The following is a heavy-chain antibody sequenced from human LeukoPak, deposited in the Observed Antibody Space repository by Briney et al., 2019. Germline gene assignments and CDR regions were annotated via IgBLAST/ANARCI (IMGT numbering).Heavy chain of an antibody. CDR2: ISDSAGT. V-gene: IGHV4-59*01. J-gene: IGHJ4*02. CDR1: GGSMTSYY. Sequence: SETLSLTCTVSGGSMTSYYWSWIRQPPGKGLEWIGYISDSAGTRYNPSLGSRVAISVDTSKNQFSLKVNSVTAADTAVYYCVRDGYGGNSLFGYWGQGTLVTVSS. CDR3: VRDGYGGNSLFGY. D-gene: IGHD4-23*01.